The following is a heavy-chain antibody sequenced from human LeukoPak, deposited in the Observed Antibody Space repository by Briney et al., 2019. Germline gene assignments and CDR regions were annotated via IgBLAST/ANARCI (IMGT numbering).Heavy chain of an antibody. Sequence: SETLSLTCAVYGGSFSGYYWSWIRQPPGKGLEWIGEINHSGSTNYNPSLKSRVTISVDTSKNQFSLKLSSVTAADTAVYYCARAGGQGPARDSALDYWGQGTLVTVSS. V-gene: IGHV4-34*01. D-gene: IGHD3-16*01. CDR2: INHSGST. CDR1: GGSFSGYY. J-gene: IGHJ4*02. CDR3: ARAGGQGPARDSALDY.